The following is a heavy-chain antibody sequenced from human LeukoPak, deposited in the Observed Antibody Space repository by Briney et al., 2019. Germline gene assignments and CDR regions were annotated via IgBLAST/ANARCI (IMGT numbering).Heavy chain of an antibody. CDR3: ASNFHSSGYFAFDI. CDR2: INPNSGGT. Sequence: DSVKVSCKASGYTFTAYYMHWVRQAPGQGLEWMGWINPNSGGTSYAQKFQGRVTITRDTSISTAYIELSSLRSDDTAVFYCASNFHSSGYFAFDIWGQGTMVTVSS. V-gene: IGHV1-2*02. J-gene: IGHJ3*02. CDR1: GYTFTAYY. D-gene: IGHD3-22*01.